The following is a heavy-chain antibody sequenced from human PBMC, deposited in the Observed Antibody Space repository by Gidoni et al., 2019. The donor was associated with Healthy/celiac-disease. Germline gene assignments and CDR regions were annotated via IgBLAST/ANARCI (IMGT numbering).Heavy chain of an antibody. CDR2: IYTSGST. V-gene: IGHV4-61*02. CDR1: AGSIRSGSYY. J-gene: IGHJ6*03. Sequence: QMQLQASAPGLVQPSQTLSPPCTVSAGSIRSGSYYWSLLRQPAVKGLEWIGRIYTSGSTNYNPSLKSRVTISVDTSKNQFSLKLSSVTAADTAVYYCASLIAAAGTNKYMDVWGKGTTVTVSS. D-gene: IGHD6-13*01. CDR3: ASLIAAAGTNKYMDV.